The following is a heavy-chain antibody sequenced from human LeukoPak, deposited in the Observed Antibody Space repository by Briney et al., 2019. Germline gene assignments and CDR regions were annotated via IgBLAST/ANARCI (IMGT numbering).Heavy chain of an antibody. CDR3: VRDGARYLTVFYYGMDV. V-gene: IGHV3-30-3*01. CDR2: ILYDGSNK. Sequence: PGRSLRLSCTASGFTFNSYAMHWVRQAPGEGLEWVAVILYDGSNKYYADSVRGRFTISRDNSNNTVSLQMNSLRPEDTAIYYCVRDGARYLTVFYYGMDVWGQGTTVTVSS. D-gene: IGHD3-9*01. J-gene: IGHJ6*02. CDR1: GFTFNSYA.